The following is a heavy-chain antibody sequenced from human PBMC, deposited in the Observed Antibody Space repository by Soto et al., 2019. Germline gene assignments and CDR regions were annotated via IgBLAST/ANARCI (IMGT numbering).Heavy chain of an antibody. Sequence: PTLVNPTQTLTLTCTFSGFSLSTSGVGVGWIRQPPGKALEWLALIYWDDDKRYSPSLKSRLTITKDTSKNQVVLTMTNMDPVDTATYYCAHRPLGAAAGTGFNYYFDYWGQGTLVTVSS. D-gene: IGHD6-13*01. CDR2: IYWDDDK. J-gene: IGHJ4*02. V-gene: IGHV2-5*02. CDR3: AHRPLGAAAGTGFNYYFDY. CDR1: GFSLSTSGVG.